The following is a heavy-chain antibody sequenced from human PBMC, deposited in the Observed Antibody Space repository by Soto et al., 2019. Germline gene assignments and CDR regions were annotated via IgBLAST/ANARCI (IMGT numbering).Heavy chain of an antibody. CDR2: IRSKANNYAT. D-gene: IGHD2-21*02. Sequence: EVQLVESGGGLVQPGGSLKLSCAASGFTFSGSAMHWVRQASGKGLEWVGRIRSKANNYATVYAASVKGRFTISRDDPKNTAHLQMNGLKTEDTAVYYCARHALQDCGGGCYLLPYFDLCGRGTLVTVSS. J-gene: IGHJ2*01. CDR1: GFTFSGSA. CDR3: ARHALQDCGGGCYLLPYFDL. V-gene: IGHV3-73*02.